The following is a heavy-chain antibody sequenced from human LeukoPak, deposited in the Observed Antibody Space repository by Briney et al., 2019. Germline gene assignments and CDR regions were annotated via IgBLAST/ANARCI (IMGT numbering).Heavy chain of an antibody. Sequence: GESLQISCRGSGDNFTTNWIIWVRQMPGKGLEWMGIIYPGDSDTIYSPSFQGQVTISADKSINTAYLQRSSLNASVTAMYYSARLCRQTTVTTSFDPWGHGTLVTVSS. CDR2: IYPGDSDT. V-gene: IGHV5-51*01. CDR1: GDNFTTNW. J-gene: IGHJ5*02. CDR3: ARLCRQTTVTTSFDP. D-gene: IGHD4-17*01.